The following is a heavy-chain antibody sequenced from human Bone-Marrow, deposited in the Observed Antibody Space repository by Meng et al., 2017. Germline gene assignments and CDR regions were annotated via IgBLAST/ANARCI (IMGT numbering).Heavy chain of an antibody. V-gene: IGHV3-74*01. CDR3: ASDQTVIATDY. CDR2: IDSHGTSI. D-gene: IGHD2-21*01. CDR1: AFSFRNHW. Sequence: IPVVESGGGLDQPGGSLRLYCEASAFSFRNHWMHWIRQAPGKGLEWVSLIDSHGTSIRYAESVKGRFTISRDNAKNTVYLQMNTLRVEDTAVYYCASDQTVIATDYWGQGTLVTVSS. J-gene: IGHJ4*02.